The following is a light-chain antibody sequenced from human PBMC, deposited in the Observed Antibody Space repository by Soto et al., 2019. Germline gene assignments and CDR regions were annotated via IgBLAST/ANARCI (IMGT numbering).Light chain of an antibody. CDR3: QQYNSYSWT. CDR2: KAS. Sequence: DIQMTQSPSTLSASVGDRVTITCRASQSISSWLAWYQQKPGKAPKLLIYKASSLESGVPSRFSGSRSATEFTLTISSLQPDDFATYYCQQYNSYSWTFGQGTKVEIK. J-gene: IGKJ1*01. CDR1: QSISSW. V-gene: IGKV1-5*03.